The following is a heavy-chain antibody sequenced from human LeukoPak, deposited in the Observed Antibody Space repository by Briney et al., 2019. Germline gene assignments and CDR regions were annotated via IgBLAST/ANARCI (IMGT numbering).Heavy chain of an antibody. Sequence: WVKVSCKASGGTFSIYAISWVRRAPGQGLEWMGMIIPIFGRANYPQKFQGRVTLHTDESTRTAYLDLNSLRSEHTAVYYFAVSRADSSGYYADYWGQGTLVTVSS. CDR2: IIPIFGRA. V-gene: IGHV1-69*05. CDR3: AVSRADSSGYYADY. J-gene: IGHJ4*02. D-gene: IGHD3-22*01. CDR1: GGTFSIYA.